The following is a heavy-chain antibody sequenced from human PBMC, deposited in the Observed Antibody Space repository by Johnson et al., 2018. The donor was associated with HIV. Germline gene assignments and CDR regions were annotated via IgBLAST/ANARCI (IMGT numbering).Heavy chain of an antibody. J-gene: IGHJ3*02. CDR1: GFTFSSYE. V-gene: IGHV3-48*03. CDR2: ISSSGSTI. Sequence: VQLVESGGGLVQPGGSLRLSCAASGFTFSSYEMNWVRQAPGKGLEWVSYISSSGSTIYYADSVKGRFTISRDNAKNSLYLQMNSLRAEDTALYYCAKDIEWELQNDAFDIWGQGTMVTVSS. D-gene: IGHD1-26*01. CDR3: AKDIEWELQNDAFDI.